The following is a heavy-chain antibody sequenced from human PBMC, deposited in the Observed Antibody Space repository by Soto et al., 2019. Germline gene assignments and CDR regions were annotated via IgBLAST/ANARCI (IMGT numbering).Heavy chain of an antibody. CDR3: ARSIGSSGYYPEYYFDY. Sequence: SVKVSCKASGGTFSSYAISWVRQAPGQGLEWMGGIIPIFGTANYAQKFQGRVTITADESTSTAYMELSSLRSGDTAVYYCARSIGSSGYYPEYYFDYWGQGTLVTVSS. D-gene: IGHD3-22*01. CDR1: GGTFSSYA. V-gene: IGHV1-69*13. J-gene: IGHJ4*02. CDR2: IIPIFGTA.